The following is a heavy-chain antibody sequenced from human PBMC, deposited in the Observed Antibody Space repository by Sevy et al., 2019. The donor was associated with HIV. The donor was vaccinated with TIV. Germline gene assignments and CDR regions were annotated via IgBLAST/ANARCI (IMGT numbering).Heavy chain of an antibody. Sequence: GESLKISCKGSGYSFISYWIGWVRQMPGKGLEWMGIIYPGDSDTRYSPSFQGQFTISADKSISTAYLQWSSLKASDTAMYYCARQLTTVTRADAFDIWGQGTMVTVSS. CDR3: ARQLTTVTRADAFDI. J-gene: IGHJ3*02. CDR2: IYPGDSDT. CDR1: GYSFISYW. D-gene: IGHD4-17*01. V-gene: IGHV5-51*01.